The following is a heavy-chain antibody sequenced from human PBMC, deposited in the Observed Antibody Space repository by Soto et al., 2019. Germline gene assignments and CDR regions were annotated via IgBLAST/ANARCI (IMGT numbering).Heavy chain of an antibody. CDR2: INSDGTIS. V-gene: IGHV3-74*01. J-gene: IGHJ6*02. CDR1: GFTFDTYW. CDR3: ARLSGDHSAFFSYGRDA. D-gene: IGHD2-21*01. Sequence: PGGSLRLSCAASGFTFDTYWMNWVRQAPGKEPEWLSGINSDGTISSYADSAKGRFTISRDNARNTLSLQMNSLRADDTAVYYCARLSGDHSAFFSYGRDAWGQGTTVTVS.